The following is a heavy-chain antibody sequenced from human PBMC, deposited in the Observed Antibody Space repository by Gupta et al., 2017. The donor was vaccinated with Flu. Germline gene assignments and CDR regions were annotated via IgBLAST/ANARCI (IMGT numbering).Heavy chain of an antibody. Sequence: EGQLVESGGGLARPGGSLRLSCAAPGFTFTYYTMNWVRQAPGKGLEWVSSISSTSSFIYYADSLKGRFTISRDNTKSSLYLQMNSLRAEDTAVYYCARDLGEGYYYGMDVWGPGTTVTVSS. J-gene: IGHJ6*02. CDR3: ARDLGEGYYYGMDV. CDR1: GFTFTYYT. CDR2: ISSTSSFI. V-gene: IGHV3-21*01.